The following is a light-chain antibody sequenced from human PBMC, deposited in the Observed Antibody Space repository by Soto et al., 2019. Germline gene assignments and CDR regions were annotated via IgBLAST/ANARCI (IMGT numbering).Light chain of an antibody. Sequence: DFQMSQSPSSVSASVGDRVTISCQASQGISRSLAWYQQKPGKAPKILIYAASSLQSGVPSRFSGSGFGTDFTLTISSLQTEDSAIYYCQQADTFPITFGQGTRLEIK. CDR2: AAS. J-gene: IGKJ5*01. CDR3: QQADTFPIT. V-gene: IGKV1D-12*01. CDR1: QGISRS.